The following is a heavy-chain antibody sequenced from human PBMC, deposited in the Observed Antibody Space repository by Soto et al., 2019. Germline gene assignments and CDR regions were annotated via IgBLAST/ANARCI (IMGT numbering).Heavy chain of an antibody. CDR1: GFTFSSYW. CDR2: IKQDGSEK. J-gene: IGHJ4*02. Sequence: EVQLVESGGGLVQPGGSLRLSCAASGFTFSSYWMSWVRQAPGKGLEWVANIKQDGSEKYYVDSVKGRFTISRDNAKNSLYLQMNSLRAEDTAVYYCAIEGGESGAEYYDYIWGSYRYTGHWGQGTLVTVSS. V-gene: IGHV3-7*01. CDR3: AIEGGESGAEYYDYIWGSYRYTGH. D-gene: IGHD3-16*02.